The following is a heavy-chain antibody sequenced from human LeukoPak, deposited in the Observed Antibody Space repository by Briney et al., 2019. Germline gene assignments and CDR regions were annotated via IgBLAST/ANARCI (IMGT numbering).Heavy chain of an antibody. D-gene: IGHD3-3*01. CDR3: ATEGGYDFWSGCGY. V-gene: IGHV1-24*01. J-gene: IGHJ4*02. CDR1: GGTFSNYA. Sequence: GGPVKVSCKASGGTFSNYAINWVRQAPGKGLEWMGGFDSEDGEAIYAQKFQGRVTMTEDTSTDTAYMELNSLRSEDTAVYYCATEGGYDFWSGCGYWGQGTLVTVSS. CDR2: FDSEDGEA.